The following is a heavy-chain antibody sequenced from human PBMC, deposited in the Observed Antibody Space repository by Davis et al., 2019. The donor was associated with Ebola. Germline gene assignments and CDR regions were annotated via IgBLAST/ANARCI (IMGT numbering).Heavy chain of an antibody. Sequence: MPSETLSLTCAVYGGSFSGYYWSWIRQPPGKGLEWIGEINHSGSTNYNPSLKSRVTISVDTSKNQFSLKLSSVAAADTAVYYCAKDRATVTTPDYWGQGTLVTVSS. J-gene: IGHJ4*02. CDR2: INHSGST. CDR3: AKDRATVTTPDY. D-gene: IGHD4-17*01. V-gene: IGHV4-34*01. CDR1: GGSFSGYY.